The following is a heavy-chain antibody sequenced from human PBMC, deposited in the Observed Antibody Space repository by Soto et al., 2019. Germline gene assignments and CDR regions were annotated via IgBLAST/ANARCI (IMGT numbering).Heavy chain of an antibody. CDR2: IYWDDDE. D-gene: IGHD6-6*01. J-gene: IGHJ3*01. CDR1: GFSLTTRGVG. CDR3: AHSYSSSPDDGFDV. V-gene: IGHV2-5*02. Sequence: QITLKESGQTLVKPTQILTLTCTFSGFSLTTRGVGVGWIRQPPGEALEWLALIYWDDDERYSPSQRSRLTITKDTSKNQVVLTMTNMEPVDTGTYYCAHSYSSSPDDGFDVWGQGTRVTVSS.